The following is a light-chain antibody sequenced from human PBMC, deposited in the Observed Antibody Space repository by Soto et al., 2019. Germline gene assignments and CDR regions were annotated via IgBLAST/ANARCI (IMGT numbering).Light chain of an antibody. CDR3: QQYDNWPRT. CDR1: QSVSSK. Sequence: EIVMTQSPAPLSVSPGERATLSCRASQSVSSKLAWYQQKPDQAPRHLNYGASPRATGLPARFSGSGSGTEFSLTISSLQSEDFAVYYCQQYDNWPRTFGQGTKVDIK. V-gene: IGKV3-15*01. J-gene: IGKJ1*01. CDR2: GAS.